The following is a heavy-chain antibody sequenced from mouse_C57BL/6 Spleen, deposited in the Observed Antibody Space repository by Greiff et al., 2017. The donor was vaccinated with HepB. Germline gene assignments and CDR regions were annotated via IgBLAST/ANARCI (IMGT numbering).Heavy chain of an antibody. CDR1: GYAFSSSW. CDR2: IYPGDGDT. CDR3: AKGKDSSGAFAY. V-gene: IGHV1-82*01. D-gene: IGHD3-2*02. J-gene: IGHJ3*01. Sequence: QVQLQQSGPELVKPGASVKISCKASGYAFSSSWMNWVKQRPGKGLEWIGRIYPGDGDTNYNGKFKGKATLTADKSSSTAYMQLSSLTSEDSAVYFCAKGKDSSGAFAYWGQGTLVTVSA.